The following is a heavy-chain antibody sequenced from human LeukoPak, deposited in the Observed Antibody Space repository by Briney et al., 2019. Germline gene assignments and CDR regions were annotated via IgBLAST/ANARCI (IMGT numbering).Heavy chain of an antibody. CDR3: ARVGMALDAFDI. Sequence: SETLSLTCTVSGGSISSYYWSWIRQPPGKGLEWIGYIYYSGSTNYNPSLKSRVTISVDTSKNQFSLKLSSVTAADTAVYYCARVGMALDAFDIWGQGTMVTVSS. J-gene: IGHJ3*02. CDR1: GGSISSYY. D-gene: IGHD5-24*01. CDR2: IYYSGST. V-gene: IGHV4-59*01.